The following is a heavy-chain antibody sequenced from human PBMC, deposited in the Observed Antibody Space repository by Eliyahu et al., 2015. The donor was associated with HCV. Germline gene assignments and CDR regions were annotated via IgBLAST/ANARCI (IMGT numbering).Heavy chain of an antibody. D-gene: IGHD2-21*01. J-gene: IGHJ4*02. Sequence: QVQLQESGPGLVKPSETLSLTCTVSGGSXTGYYWXWIRQPPGEALEYIGHIYYSGSAKYNPSLKSRVTISVDTSKNQFSLKLSSVTAVDTAVYYCARWYCGGHSCRYLDNWGQGTLVTVSS. CDR2: IYYSGSA. V-gene: IGHV4-59*01. CDR3: ARWYCGGHSCRYLDN. CDR1: GGSXTGYY.